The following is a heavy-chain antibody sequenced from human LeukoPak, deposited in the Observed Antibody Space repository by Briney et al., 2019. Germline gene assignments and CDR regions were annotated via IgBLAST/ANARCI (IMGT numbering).Heavy chain of an antibody. CDR1: GGSISGSY. V-gene: IGHV4-59*01. CDR3: ARGIESYGDYGY. Sequence: SETLSLTCTVSGGSISGSYWSWIRQPPGKGLEWIAYMYNSGSTNYNPSLKSRVTISIDTSKNQFSLKLSSLTAADTAIYYCARGIESYGDYGYWGQGILVTVSP. J-gene: IGHJ4*02. CDR2: MYNSGST. D-gene: IGHD4-17*01.